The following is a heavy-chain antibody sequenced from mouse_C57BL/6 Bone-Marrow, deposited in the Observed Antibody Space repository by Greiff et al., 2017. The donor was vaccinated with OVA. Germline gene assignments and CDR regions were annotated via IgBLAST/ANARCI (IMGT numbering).Heavy chain of an antibody. CDR2: IRNKANNNAT. D-gene: IGHD2-2*01. V-gene: IGHV6-6*01. CDR1: GFTFSDAW. CDR3: TGNYYGYEMDY. Sequence: EVKVVESGGGLVQPGGSMKLSCAASGFTFSDAWMDWVRPSPEQGLEWVAEIRNKANNNATYYAESVKGRFTISRDDSKRSVYLQMNSLRAEDTGIYYCTGNYYGYEMDYWGQGTSVTVSS. J-gene: IGHJ4*01.